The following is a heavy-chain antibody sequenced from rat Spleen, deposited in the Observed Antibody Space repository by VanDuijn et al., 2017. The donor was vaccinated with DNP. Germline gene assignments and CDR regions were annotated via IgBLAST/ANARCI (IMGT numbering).Heavy chain of an antibody. J-gene: IGHJ4*01. CDR1: GFSFPNYY. Sequence: EVQLVESGGGLVQPGRSLKLSCAASGFSFPNYYMAWVRQAPKKGLEWVASISSGGGNIYYRDSVKGRFTISRDNAKSTLYLQMDSLRSEETATYYCTRVGDLHDGGDGDALDAWGQGTSVTVSS. V-gene: IGHV5S11*01. D-gene: IGHD1-12*02. CDR3: TRVGDLHDGGDGDALDA. CDR2: ISSGGGNI.